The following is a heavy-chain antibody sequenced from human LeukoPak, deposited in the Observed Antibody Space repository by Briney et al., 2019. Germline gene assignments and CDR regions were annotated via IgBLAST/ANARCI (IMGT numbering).Heavy chain of an antibody. Sequence: PGGSLRLSCAASGFTFSSYGMRWVRQVPGKGLVWVARLKSDGRTTTYADSVTGRFSISRDTAKNTLYLQMNSLRAEETAVYFCARDSWTYSFDYWGQGALVTVSS. V-gene: IGHV3-74*03. J-gene: IGHJ4*02. CDR1: GFTFSSYG. CDR3: ARDSWTYSFDY. D-gene: IGHD3/OR15-3a*01. CDR2: LKSDGRTT.